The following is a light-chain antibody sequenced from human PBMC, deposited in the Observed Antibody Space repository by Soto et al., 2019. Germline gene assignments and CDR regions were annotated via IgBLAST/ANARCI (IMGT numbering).Light chain of an antibody. CDR3: LFSYSGRLYV. CDR1: TGPVTNGHF. J-gene: IGLJ1*01. Sequence: QAVVTQEASLTVSPGGTVTLTCGSSTGPVTNGHFPYWFQQKPGQAPRPLIYDTDTKHSWTPARFSGSILGDKAALTLSGARPEYEADYYCLFSYSGRLYVFGPGTKLTVL. CDR2: DTD. V-gene: IGLV7-46*01.